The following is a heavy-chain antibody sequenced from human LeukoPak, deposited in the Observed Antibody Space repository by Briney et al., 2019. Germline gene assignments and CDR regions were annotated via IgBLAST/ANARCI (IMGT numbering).Heavy chain of an antibody. CDR1: GFTFSDYY. V-gene: IGHV3-74*01. CDR2: INTDGSST. CDR3: AREGRWVCPGSNCYMDV. J-gene: IGHJ6*03. D-gene: IGHD2-8*01. Sequence: GGSLRLSCAASGFTFSDYYMSWIRQAPGKGLVWVSRINTDGSSTSYADSVKGRFTISRDNAKNTLYLQMNSLRAEDTAVYYCAREGRWVCPGSNCYMDVWGKGTTVTVSS.